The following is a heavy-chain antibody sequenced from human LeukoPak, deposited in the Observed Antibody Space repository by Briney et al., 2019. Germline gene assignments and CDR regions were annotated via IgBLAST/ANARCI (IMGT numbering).Heavy chain of an antibody. Sequence: GGSLRLSCAASGFTFSGSAMHWVRQASGKGLEWVGRIRSRPNNYATTYGASVTGRFTISRDDSKNTAYLQMSSLKTEDTAVYYCIAISISIGYYYWGQGTLVTVSS. CDR1: GFTFSGSA. D-gene: IGHD3-22*01. CDR3: IAISISIGYYY. V-gene: IGHV3-73*01. J-gene: IGHJ4*02. CDR2: IRSRPNNYAT.